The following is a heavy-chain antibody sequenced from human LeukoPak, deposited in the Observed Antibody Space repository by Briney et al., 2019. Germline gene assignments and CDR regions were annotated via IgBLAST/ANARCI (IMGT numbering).Heavy chain of an antibody. V-gene: IGHV3-48*04. D-gene: IGHD2/OR15-2a*01. CDR3: AKDLFYSFDI. J-gene: IGHJ3*02. Sequence: PGGSLRLSCAASGFTFSDYGMVWVRQAPGNGLEWISYISGGSDTHTYADSVKGRFTISRDNSKNTLYLQMNSLRADDTALYRCAKDLFYSFDIWGQGTEVTVSS. CDR2: ISGGSDTH. CDR1: GFTFSDYG.